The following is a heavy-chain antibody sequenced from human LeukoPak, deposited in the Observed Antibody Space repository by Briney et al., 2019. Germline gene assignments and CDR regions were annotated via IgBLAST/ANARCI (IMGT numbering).Heavy chain of an antibody. V-gene: IGHV4-59*01. J-gene: IGHJ4*02. CDR2: IHYTGST. Sequence: SETLSLTCTVSGGSISNYHWSWIRQPPGKGLEWIGYIHYTGSTNYNPSLKSRVTISVDTSRNQFSLKLSSVTAADTAVYYCARHYDSGTYPLDYWGQGTLVTVSS. D-gene: IGHD3-10*01. CDR1: GGSISNYH. CDR3: ARHYDSGTYPLDY.